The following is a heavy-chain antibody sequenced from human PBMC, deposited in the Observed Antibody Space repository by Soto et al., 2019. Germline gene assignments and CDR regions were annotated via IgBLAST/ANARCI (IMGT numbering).Heavy chain of an antibody. V-gene: IGHV1-46*01. D-gene: IGHD2-21*02. CDR3: ARDADSVEVTGHGY. J-gene: IGHJ4*02. CDR1: GYIFTRYY. CDR2: IDPSGGST. Sequence: ASVKVSCKASGYIFTRYYTHWVRQAPGQGLEWMGIIDPSGGSTSYAQKFQGRVTITRDTSTSTVYMDLSSLRSEDTAVYYCARDADSVEVTGHGYWGQGTLVTVSS.